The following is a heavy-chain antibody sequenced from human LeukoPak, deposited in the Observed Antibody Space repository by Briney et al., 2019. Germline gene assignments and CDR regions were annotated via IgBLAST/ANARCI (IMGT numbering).Heavy chain of an antibody. V-gene: IGHV3-21*01. CDR1: GFTFSSYS. Sequence: KTGGSLRLSCAASGFTFSSYSMNWVRQAPGKALEWVSSIISSSSYIYYADSVKGRFTISRDNAKNSLYLQMNSLRAEDTAVYYCARKRSGEFDYWGQGTLVTVSS. D-gene: IGHD2-15*01. CDR3: ARKRSGEFDY. J-gene: IGHJ4*02. CDR2: IISSSSYI.